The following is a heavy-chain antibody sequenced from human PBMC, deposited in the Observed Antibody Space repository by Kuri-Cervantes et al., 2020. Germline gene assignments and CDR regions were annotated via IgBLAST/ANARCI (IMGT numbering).Heavy chain of an antibody. V-gene: IGHV3-23*01. D-gene: IGHD3-9*01. CDR2: ISGSGGST. CDR1: GFTFSSYA. Sequence: GESLKISCAASGFTFSSYAMSWVRQAPGKGLEWVSAISGSGGSTYYADSVKGRFTISRDNSKNTLYLQMNSLRAEDTAVYYCAKDNDYDILTGYPDYWGQGTLVTVSS. J-gene: IGHJ4*02. CDR3: AKDNDYDILTGYPDY.